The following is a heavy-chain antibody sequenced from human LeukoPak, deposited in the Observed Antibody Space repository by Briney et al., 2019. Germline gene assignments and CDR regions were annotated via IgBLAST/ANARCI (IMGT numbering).Heavy chain of an antibody. V-gene: IGHV3-30-3*01. Sequence: GGSLRLSCAASGFTVSSNYMSWVRQAPGKGLEWVAVISYDGSNKYYADSVKGRFTISRDNSKNTLYLQMNSLRAEDTAVYYCARGKNSYFDYWGQGTLVTVSS. CDR3: ARGKNSYFDY. J-gene: IGHJ4*02. CDR1: GFTVSSNY. CDR2: ISYDGSNK.